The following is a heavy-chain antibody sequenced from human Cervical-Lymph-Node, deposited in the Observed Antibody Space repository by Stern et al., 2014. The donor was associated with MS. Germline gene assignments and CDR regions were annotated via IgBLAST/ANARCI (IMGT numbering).Heavy chain of an antibody. CDR2: ISHDRSNK. Sequence: VQLVESGGGVVPPGRSLRLSCADSGSTFSKSAMHWVRQAPRKGLEWVGVISHDRSNKQYGDSVKGRLDISRDNSRNTLSLEIYSLRAEDTAVYYCVRTESFYYYDGMDVWGHGTTVIVSS. CDR3: VRTESFYYYDGMDV. J-gene: IGHJ6*02. CDR1: GSTFSKSA. V-gene: IGHV3-30*09.